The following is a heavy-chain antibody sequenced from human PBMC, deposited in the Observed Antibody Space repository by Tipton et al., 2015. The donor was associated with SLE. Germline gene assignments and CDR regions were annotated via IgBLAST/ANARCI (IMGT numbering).Heavy chain of an antibody. V-gene: IGHV3-74*01. J-gene: IGHJ3*02. CDR1: GFTFSNYN. Sequence: SLRLSCAASGFTFSNYNMNWVRQVPGQGLEWVAHTNHDGSSTNYAGSVKGRFTISRDNAKNTLYLQMNSLRAEDTAVYYCARVTTGAFDMWGQGTKVTVSS. CDR3: ARVTTGAFDM. D-gene: IGHD1-14*01. CDR2: TNHDGSST.